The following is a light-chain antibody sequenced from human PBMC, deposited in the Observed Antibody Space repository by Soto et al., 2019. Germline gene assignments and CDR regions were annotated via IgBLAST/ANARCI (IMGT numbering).Light chain of an antibody. CDR2: DAS. CDR1: QSVSSY. V-gene: IGKV3-11*01. J-gene: IGKJ4*01. Sequence: EIVLTQSPATLSLSPGERAALSCRASQSVSSYFAWYQQKPGQAPRLLIYDASKRAPGIPARFSGSGSGTDFTLTISSLDPDDFAVYYCQQRSKWPSTFGGGTKVEMK. CDR3: QQRSKWPST.